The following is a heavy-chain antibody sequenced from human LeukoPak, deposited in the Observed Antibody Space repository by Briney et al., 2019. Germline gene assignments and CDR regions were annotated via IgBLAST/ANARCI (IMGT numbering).Heavy chain of an antibody. CDR3: ARARQGYCSSASCYSFDI. CDR1: GFTFSSYS. V-gene: IGHV3-48*01. D-gene: IGHD2-2*01. J-gene: IGHJ3*02. CDR2: ISGGSSTI. Sequence: GGSLRLSCAASGFTFSSYSMSWVRQAPGKGLEWVSYISGGSSTIYYADSVKGRFTISRDNAKNSLYLQMSSLRADDTAVYYCARARQGYCSSASCYSFDIWGQGTMLTVSS.